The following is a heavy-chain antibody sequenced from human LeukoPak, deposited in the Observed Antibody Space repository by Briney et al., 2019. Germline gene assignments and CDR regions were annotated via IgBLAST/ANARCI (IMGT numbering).Heavy chain of an antibody. CDR1: GFTFDDYA. J-gene: IGHJ4*02. V-gene: IGHV3-9*01. Sequence: GRSLRLSCAASGFTFDDYAMHWVRQAPGKGLEWVSGISWNSGSIGYADSVKGRFTISRDNAKNSLYLQMNSLGAEDTALYYCAKASVVVPPFFDYWGQGTLVTVSS. D-gene: IGHD2-2*01. CDR3: AKASVVVPPFFDY. CDR2: ISWNSGSI.